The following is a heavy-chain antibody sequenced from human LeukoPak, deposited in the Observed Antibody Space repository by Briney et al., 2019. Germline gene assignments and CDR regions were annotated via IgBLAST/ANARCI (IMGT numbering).Heavy chain of an antibody. CDR2: ISSSSSYI. CDR3: AKDRVCSSTSCYKGFDY. CDR1: GFTFSSYS. Sequence: PGGSLRLSCAASGFTFSSYSMNWVRQAPGKGLEWVSSISSSSSYIYYADSVKGRFTISRDNAKNSLYLQMNSLRAEDTALYYCAKDRVCSSTSCYKGFDYWGQGTLVTVSS. J-gene: IGHJ4*02. D-gene: IGHD2-2*02. V-gene: IGHV3-21*04.